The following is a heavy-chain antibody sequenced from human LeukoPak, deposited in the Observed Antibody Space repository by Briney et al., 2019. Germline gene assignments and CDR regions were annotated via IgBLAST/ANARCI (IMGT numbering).Heavy chain of an antibody. V-gene: IGHV3-30-3*01. CDR3: ARDRVLRYFVWLADAFDI. D-gene: IGHD3-9*01. Sequence: GGSLRLSCAASGFTFSSYWMTWVRQAPGKGLEWVAVISYDGSNKYYADSVKGRFTISRDNSKNTLYLQMNSLRAEDTAVYYCARDRVLRYFVWLADAFDIWGQGTMVTVSS. CDR2: ISYDGSNK. CDR1: GFTFSSYW. J-gene: IGHJ3*02.